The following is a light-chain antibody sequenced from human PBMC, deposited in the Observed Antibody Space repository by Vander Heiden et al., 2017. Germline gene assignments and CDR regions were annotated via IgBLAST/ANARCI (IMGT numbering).Light chain of an antibody. Sequence: DIEVGQSVSTLSASVGDRVTLPCRASQSISIWLAWYQQKPGKAPKLLIYDASSLESGVPSRFSGSGYGTEFTLTISSRQPDDFAPYYCQQHKSYRPRSFGQGTKVEIK. V-gene: IGKV1-5*01. CDR1: QSISIW. CDR2: DAS. CDR3: QQHKSYRPRS. J-gene: IGKJ1*01.